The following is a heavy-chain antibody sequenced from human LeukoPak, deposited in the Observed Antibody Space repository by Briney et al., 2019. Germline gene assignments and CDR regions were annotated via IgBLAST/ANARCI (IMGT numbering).Heavy chain of an antibody. Sequence: GGSLRLSCAASGFTFSSYWMSWVRQAPGKGLEWVSAISGSGGSTYYADSVKGRFTISRDNSKNTLYLQMNSLRAEDTAVYYCAKDPTIFGVVPNFIFDYWGQGTLVTVSS. J-gene: IGHJ4*02. V-gene: IGHV3-23*01. D-gene: IGHD3-3*01. CDR1: GFTFSSYW. CDR2: ISGSGGST. CDR3: AKDPTIFGVVPNFIFDY.